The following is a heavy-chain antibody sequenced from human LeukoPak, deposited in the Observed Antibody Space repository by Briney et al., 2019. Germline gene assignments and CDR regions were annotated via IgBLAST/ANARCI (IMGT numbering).Heavy chain of an antibody. J-gene: IGHJ3*02. V-gene: IGHV4-61*02. CDR3: ATNYYDSSGYYPNDAFDI. CDR1: GGSISSGSYY. CDR2: ISTSGTT. D-gene: IGHD3-22*01. Sequence: SETLSLTCTVSGGSISSGSYYWSWIRQPAGKGLEWIGRISTSGTTNYDPSLKSRVTISVDTSKNHFSLKLSSVTAADTAVYYCATNYYDSSGYYPNDAFDIWGQGTMVTVSS.